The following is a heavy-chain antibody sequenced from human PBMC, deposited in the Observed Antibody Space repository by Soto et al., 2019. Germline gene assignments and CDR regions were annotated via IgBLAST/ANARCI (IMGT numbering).Heavy chain of an antibody. CDR3: SRAGILTTPDYFDY. D-gene: IGHD4-4*01. V-gene: IGHV3-72*01. J-gene: IGHJ4*01. Sequence: EVQLVESGGGLVQPGRSLRLSCAAFGFIFSDHYMDWVRQAPGKGLEWVGRIRNKANSYTTEYAASVKGRFTISRDDSKNSLFLQMNSLKTEDTAVYYCSRAGILTTPDYFDYWGQGTLVTVSS. CDR1: GFIFSDHY. CDR2: IRNKANSYTT.